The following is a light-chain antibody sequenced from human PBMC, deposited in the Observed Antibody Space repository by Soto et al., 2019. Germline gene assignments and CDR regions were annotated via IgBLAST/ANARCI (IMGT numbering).Light chain of an antibody. CDR2: DVS. Sequence: QSVLTQPASVSGSPGQSITISCTGTSSDIGDYNYVSWYQQHPGKAPKLMICDVSNRPSGVSNRFSGSKSGNTASLTISGLQAEDEADYYCSSYTSSSTVIFGGGTQLTVL. CDR3: SSYTSSSTVI. J-gene: IGLJ2*01. V-gene: IGLV2-14*01. CDR1: SSDIGDYNY.